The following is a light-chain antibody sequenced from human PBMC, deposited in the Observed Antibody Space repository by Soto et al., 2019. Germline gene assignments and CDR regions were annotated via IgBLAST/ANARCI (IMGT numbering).Light chain of an antibody. CDR3: QQTYATPYT. J-gene: IGKJ2*01. CDR1: QYITNTY. V-gene: IGKV1-39*01. Sequence: DIQMTQSPSSLSASVGDSVTFSCRASQYITNTYLSWYQQKPGKAPKLLIYAASSLQSGVPSRFTGSGSGTDFTLSINTLQPEDFASYFCQQTYATPYTLGQGTKLEIK. CDR2: AAS.